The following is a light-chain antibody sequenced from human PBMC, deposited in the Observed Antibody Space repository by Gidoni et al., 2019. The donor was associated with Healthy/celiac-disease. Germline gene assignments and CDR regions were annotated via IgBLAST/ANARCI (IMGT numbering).Light chain of an antibody. CDR3: QQRSNWPWT. Sequence: EIVLTQSPATLSLSPGERATLSCRASQSVSSYLAWYQQKPGQAPRLLIYDASNRATGIPARLSGSESGTDFTLTISSLEPEDFAVYYCQQRSNWPWTFGQXTKVEIK. CDR2: DAS. J-gene: IGKJ1*01. V-gene: IGKV3-11*01. CDR1: QSVSSY.